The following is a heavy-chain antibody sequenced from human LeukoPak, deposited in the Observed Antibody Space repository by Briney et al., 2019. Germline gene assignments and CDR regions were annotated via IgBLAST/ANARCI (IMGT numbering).Heavy chain of an antibody. CDR3: ARFAGSGSYYIDY. J-gene: IGHJ4*02. V-gene: IGHV3-48*04. CDR1: GFTFSSYS. D-gene: IGHD3-10*01. CDR2: IGGSGTTI. Sequence: GGSLRLSCAASGFTFSSYSMDWVRQAPGKGLEWVSYIGGSGTTIFYAHSAKGRFTISRDNAKNSLYLQMNSLRAEDTAVYYCARFAGSGSYYIDYWGQGTLITVSS.